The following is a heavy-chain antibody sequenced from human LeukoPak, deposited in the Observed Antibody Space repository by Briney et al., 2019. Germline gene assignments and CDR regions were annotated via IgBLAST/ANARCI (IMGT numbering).Heavy chain of an antibody. J-gene: IGHJ4*02. D-gene: IGHD4-23*01. CDR1: GYTFTSYG. V-gene: IGHV1-18*01. CDR2: ISAYNGNT. CDR3: ARDDYGGNFGY. Sequence: ASVKVSCTASGYTFTSYGISWVRQAPGQGLEWMGWISAYNGNTNYAQKLQGRVTMTTDTATSTAYMELRSLRSDDTAVYYCARDDYGGNFGYWGQGTLVTVSS.